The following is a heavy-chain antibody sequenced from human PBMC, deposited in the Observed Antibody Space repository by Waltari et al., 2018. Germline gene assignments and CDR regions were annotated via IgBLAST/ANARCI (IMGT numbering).Heavy chain of an antibody. D-gene: IGHD4-17*01. V-gene: IGHV1-69*02. CDR3: AGHPYYGDYDPSLGDYFDY. Sequence: QVQLVQSGAEVKKPGSSVTVSCKASGGTFSSYTISWVRQAPGQGLEWMGRIIPILGIANYAQKFQGRVTITADKSTSTAYMELNSLRAEDTAVYYCAGHPYYGDYDPSLGDYFDYWGQGTLVTVSS. CDR1: GGTFSSYT. J-gene: IGHJ4*02. CDR2: IIPILGIA.